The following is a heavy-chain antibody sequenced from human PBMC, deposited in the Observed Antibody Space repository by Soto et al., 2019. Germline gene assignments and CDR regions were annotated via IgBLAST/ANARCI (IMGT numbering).Heavy chain of an antibody. CDR2: ISSSGSTI. D-gene: IGHD1-26*01. V-gene: IGHV3-48*03. CDR3: ASPDLSGSYTSLWFDP. CDR1: GFTFSSYE. Sequence: PGGSLRLSCAASGFTFSSYEMNWVRQAPGKGLEWVSYISSSGSTIYYADSVKGRFTISRDNAKNSLYLQMNSLRAEDTAVYYCASPDLSGSYTSLWFDPWGQGTLVTVSS. J-gene: IGHJ5*02.